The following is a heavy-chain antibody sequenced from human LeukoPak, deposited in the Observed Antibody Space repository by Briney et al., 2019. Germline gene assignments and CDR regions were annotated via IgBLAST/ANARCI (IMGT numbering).Heavy chain of an antibody. CDR2: ISSSSSYI. J-gene: IGHJ6*02. D-gene: IGHD3-16*01. CDR1: GFTFSSYS. CDR3: ARDWGYYYYYGMDV. V-gene: IGHV3-21*01. Sequence: PGGSLRLSCAASGFTFSSYSINWVRQAPGKGLEWVSSISSSSSYIYYADSVKGRFTISRDNAKNSLYLQMNSLRAEATAVYYCARDWGYYYYYGMDVWGQGTTVTVSS.